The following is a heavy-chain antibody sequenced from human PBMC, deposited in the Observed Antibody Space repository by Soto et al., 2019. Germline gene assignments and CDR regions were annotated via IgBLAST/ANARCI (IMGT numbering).Heavy chain of an antibody. Sequence: QVQLVQSGAEEKKPGASVKVSCKASGYTFTSYAMHSVRQAPGQRLEWMGWINAGNGNTKYSQKFQGRVTITRDTSASTAYMELSSLRSEDTAVYYCAREGNCISTSCYVDYFDYWGQGTLVTVSS. J-gene: IGHJ4*02. CDR3: AREGNCISTSCYVDYFDY. CDR1: GYTFTSYA. CDR2: INAGNGNT. D-gene: IGHD2-2*01. V-gene: IGHV1-3*05.